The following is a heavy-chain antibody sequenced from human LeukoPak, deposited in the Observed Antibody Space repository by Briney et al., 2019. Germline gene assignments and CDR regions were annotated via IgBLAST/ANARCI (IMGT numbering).Heavy chain of an antibody. D-gene: IGHD6-13*01. CDR2: ISYDGSNK. J-gene: IGHJ4*02. CDR1: GFTFSSYG. CDR3: ATSQGSWPDYFDY. V-gene: IGHV3-30*03. Sequence: GGSLRLSCAASGFTFSSYGMHWVRQAPGKGLEWVAVISYDGSNKYYADSVKGRFTISRDNSKNTLYLQMNSLRAEDTAVYYCATSQGSWPDYFDYWGQGTLVTVSS.